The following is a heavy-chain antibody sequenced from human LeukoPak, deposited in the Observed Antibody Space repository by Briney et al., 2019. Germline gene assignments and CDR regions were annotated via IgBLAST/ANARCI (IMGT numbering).Heavy chain of an antibody. V-gene: IGHV1-69*01. CDR3: ARDAGSDIVVVPAADNWFDP. Sequence: SVKVSCKASGGTFSSYAISWVRQAPGQGLEWMGGIIPIFGTANHAQKFQGRVTITADESTSTAYMELSSLRSEDTAVYYCARDAGSDIVVVPAADNWFDPWGQGTLVTVSS. CDR1: GGTFSSYA. CDR2: IIPIFGTA. J-gene: IGHJ5*02. D-gene: IGHD2-2*01.